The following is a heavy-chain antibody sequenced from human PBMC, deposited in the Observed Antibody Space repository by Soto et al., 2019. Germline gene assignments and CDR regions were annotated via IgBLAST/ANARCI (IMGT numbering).Heavy chain of an antibody. CDR1: GFTFSSYA. CDR2: ISYDGSNK. V-gene: IGHV3-30-3*01. Sequence: GGSLRLSCAASGFTFSSYAMHWVRQAPGKGLEWVAVISYDGSNKYYADSVKGRFTISRDNSKNTLYLQMNSLRAEDTAVYYCARDGRDIVVVPAARGGYYYGMDVWGQGTTVTVSS. J-gene: IGHJ6*02. CDR3: ARDGRDIVVVPAARGGYYYGMDV. D-gene: IGHD2-2*01.